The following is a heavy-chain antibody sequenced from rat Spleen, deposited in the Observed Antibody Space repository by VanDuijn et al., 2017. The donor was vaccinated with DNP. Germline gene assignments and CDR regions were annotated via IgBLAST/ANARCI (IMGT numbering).Heavy chain of an antibody. V-gene: IGHV4-2*01. D-gene: IGHD1-10*01. CDR2: ISKDGSSI. CDR3: ARNNYYAMDA. CDR1: GFNFNDHW. Sequence: EVKLVESGGGLVQPGRSLKVSCAASGFNFNDHWMGWVRQAPGKGLEWIGEISKDGSSINYTPSLKDKFTISRDNVQSTLYLQMSKLGSEDTAIYYCARNNYYAMDAWGQGTSVTVSS. J-gene: IGHJ4*01.